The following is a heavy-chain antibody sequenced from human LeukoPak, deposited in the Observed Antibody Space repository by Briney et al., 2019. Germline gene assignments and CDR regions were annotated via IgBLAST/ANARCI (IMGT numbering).Heavy chain of an antibody. D-gene: IGHD3-16*01. J-gene: IGHJ4*02. CDR2: IYTSGST. CDR1: GGSISSYY. CDR3: ARGPIGAAQQYFDY. V-gene: IGHV4-4*07. Sequence: ETLSLTCTVSGGSISSYYWSWIRQPAGKGLEWIGRIYTSGSTNYNPSLKSRVTMSVDTSKNQFSLKLSSVTAADTAVYYCARGPIGAAQQYFDYWGQGTLVTVSS.